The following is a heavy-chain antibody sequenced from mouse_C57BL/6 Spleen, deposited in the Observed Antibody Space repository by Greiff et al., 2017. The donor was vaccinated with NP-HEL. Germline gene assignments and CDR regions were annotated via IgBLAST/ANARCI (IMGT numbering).Heavy chain of an antibody. D-gene: IGHD1-1*01. CDR2: IHPDSGST. CDR1: GYTFTSYW. V-gene: IGHV1-64*01. CDR3: ARGFYDGPWFAY. Sequence: QVQLKQPGAELVKPGASVKLSCKASGYTFTSYWMHWVKQRPGQGLEWIGMIHPDSGSTNYNEKFKSKATLTVDKSSSTAYMQLSSLTSEDSAVYYCARGFYDGPWFAYWGQGTLVTVSA. J-gene: IGHJ3*01.